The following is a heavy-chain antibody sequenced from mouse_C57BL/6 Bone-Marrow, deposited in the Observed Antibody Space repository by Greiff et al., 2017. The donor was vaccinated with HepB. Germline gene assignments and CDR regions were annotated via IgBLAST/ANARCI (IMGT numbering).Heavy chain of an antibody. V-gene: IGHV1-52*01. CDR1: GYTFTSYW. CDR3: ARGGLYDGYYAWFAY. J-gene: IGHJ3*01. D-gene: IGHD2-3*01. CDR2: IDPSDSET. Sequence: VKLQQPGAELVRPGSSVKLSCKASGYTFTSYWMHWVKQRPIQGLEWIGNIDPSDSETHYNQKFKDKATLTVDKSSSTAYMQLSSLTSEDSAVYYCARGGLYDGYYAWFAYWGQGTLVTVSA.